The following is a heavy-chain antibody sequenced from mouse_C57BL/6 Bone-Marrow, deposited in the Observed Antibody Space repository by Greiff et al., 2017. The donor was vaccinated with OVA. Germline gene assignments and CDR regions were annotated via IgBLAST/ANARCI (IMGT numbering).Heavy chain of an antibody. CDR3: ARRGLAMDY. CDR1: GYTFTDYY. CDR2: INPYNGGT. J-gene: IGHJ4*01. V-gene: IGHV1-19*01. Sequence: VQLKESGPVLVKPGASVKMSCKASGYTFTDYYMNWVKQSHGKSLEWIGVINPYNGGTSYNQKFKGKATLTVDKSSSTAYMELNSLTSEDSAVYYCARRGLAMDYWGQGTSVTVSS.